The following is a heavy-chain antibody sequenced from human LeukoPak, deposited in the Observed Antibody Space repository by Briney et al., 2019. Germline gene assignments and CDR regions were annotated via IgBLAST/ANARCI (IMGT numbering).Heavy chain of an antibody. J-gene: IGHJ6*02. CDR1: GFTFSSYG. D-gene: IGHD5-18*01. V-gene: IGHV3-33*01. CDR2: IWYDGSNK. CDR3: ARGIQLWRGTTYYYYYGMDV. Sequence: PGGSLRLSCAASGFTFSSYGMHWVRQAPGKGLEWVAVIWYDGSNKYYADSVKGRFTISRDNSKNTLYLQMNSLRAEDTAVYYCARGIQLWRGTTYYYYYGMDVWGQGTTVTVSS.